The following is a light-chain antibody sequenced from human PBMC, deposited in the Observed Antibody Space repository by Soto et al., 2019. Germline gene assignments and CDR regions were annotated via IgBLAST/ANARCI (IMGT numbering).Light chain of an antibody. J-gene: IGKJ4*01. CDR2: TAT. Sequence: VDRVAITCRASQGIRSYLAWYQQRPGKAPELLIYTATVLQGGVPSRFSGTGSGTEFILTISSLQPEDFATYYCQQVNSYPLTFGGGTKVDI. CDR3: QQVNSYPLT. V-gene: IGKV1-9*01. CDR1: QGIRSY.